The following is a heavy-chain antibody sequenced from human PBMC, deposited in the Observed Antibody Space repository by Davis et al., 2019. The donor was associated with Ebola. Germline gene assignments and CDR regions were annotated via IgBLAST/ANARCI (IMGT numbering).Heavy chain of an antibody. CDR3: ANHYGDL. Sequence: GESLKISCAASGFTFSNYAMSWVRQAPGKGLEWVSGISGSGDNTTYADSVKGRFTIFRDNSKDTLWLQMSGLRPEDTAVFYCANHYGDLWGQGTLVIVSS. J-gene: IGHJ5*02. CDR1: GFTFSNYA. V-gene: IGHV3-23*01. D-gene: IGHD3-16*01. CDR2: ISGSGDNT.